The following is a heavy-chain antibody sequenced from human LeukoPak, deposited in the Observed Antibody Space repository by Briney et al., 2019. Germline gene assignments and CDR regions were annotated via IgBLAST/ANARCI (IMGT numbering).Heavy chain of an antibody. D-gene: IGHD6-13*01. CDR1: GFTFSSYE. CDR3: ARAPEGAAAGTNY. V-gene: IGHV3-48*03. J-gene: IGHJ4*02. CDR2: ISSSGSTI. Sequence: AGGSLRLYCAASGFTFSSYEMNWVRQAPGQGLEWVSYISSSGSTIYYADSVKGRFTISRDNAKNSLYLQMNSLRAEDTAVYYCARAPEGAAAGTNYWGQGTLVTVSS.